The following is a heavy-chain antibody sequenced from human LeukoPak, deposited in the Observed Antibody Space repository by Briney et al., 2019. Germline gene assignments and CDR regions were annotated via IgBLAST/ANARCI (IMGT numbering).Heavy chain of an antibody. D-gene: IGHD7-27*01. Sequence: GGSLRLPCAASGFTFSGYAMSWVRQAPGKGLEWVSAISGSGGSTYYADSVKGRFTISRDNSKNTLYLQMNSLRAEDTAVYYCAKWELGINQYFDYWGQGTLVTVSS. CDR2: ISGSGGST. CDR3: AKWELGINQYFDY. J-gene: IGHJ4*02. CDR1: GFTFSGYA. V-gene: IGHV3-23*01.